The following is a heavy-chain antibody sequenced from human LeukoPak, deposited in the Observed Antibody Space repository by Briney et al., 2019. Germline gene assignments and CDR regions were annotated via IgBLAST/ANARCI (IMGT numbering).Heavy chain of an antibody. J-gene: IGHJ4*02. CDR3: AKSKRYSSSSFEPTGDY. Sequence: GGSLRLSCAASGFTFSSYATSWVRQAPGKGLEWVSAISGSGGSTYYADSVKGRFTISRDNSKNTLYLQMNSLRAEDTAVYYCAKSKRYSSSSFEPTGDYWGQGTLVTVSS. CDR2: ISGSGGST. D-gene: IGHD6-6*01. V-gene: IGHV3-23*01. CDR1: GFTFSSYA.